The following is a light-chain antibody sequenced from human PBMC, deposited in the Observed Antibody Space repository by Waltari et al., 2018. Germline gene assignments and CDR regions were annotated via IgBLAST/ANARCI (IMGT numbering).Light chain of an antibody. CDR2: KAS. Sequence: DIQMTQSPSTLSTSVGARVTITCPASQSISSWLAWYQQKPGKAPKLLIYKASSLKSGVPSRFSGSGSGTEFTLTISSLQPDDFATYYCQQYNSYPSFGQGTKVEIK. CDR1: QSISSW. V-gene: IGKV1-5*03. J-gene: IGKJ1*01. CDR3: QQYNSYPS.